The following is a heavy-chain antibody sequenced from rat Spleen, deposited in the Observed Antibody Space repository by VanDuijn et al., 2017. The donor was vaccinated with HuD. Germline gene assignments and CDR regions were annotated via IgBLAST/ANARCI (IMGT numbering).Heavy chain of an antibody. D-gene: IGHD1-11*01. CDR3: ARHRNYGGIPFDF. CDR2: ISYDGSNT. CDR1: GFTFSDYY. J-gene: IGHJ2*01. V-gene: IGHV5-29*01. Sequence: EVQLVESDGGLVRPGRSLKLSCAASGFTFSDYYMTWVRQAPTKGLEWVSTISYDGSNTYYRDSVKGRFTISRDNAKSTLYLQMDSLGSEDTATYYCARHRNYGGIPFDFWGQGVMVSVSS.